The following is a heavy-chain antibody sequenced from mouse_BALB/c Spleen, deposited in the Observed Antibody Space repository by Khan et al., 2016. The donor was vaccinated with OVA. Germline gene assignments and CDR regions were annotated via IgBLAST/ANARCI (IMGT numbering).Heavy chain of an antibody. CDR2: IWGGGGT. D-gene: IGHD2-14*01. V-gene: IGHV2-6-4*01. CDR3: ARAYYRYDGYYAMDY. CDR1: GFSLSRYN. Sequence: QIQLVQSGPGLVAPSQSLSITCTVSGFSLSRYNIHWVRQPPGKGLEWLGMIWGGGGTDYNSTLKSRLSISKDNSKSQVFLKMNSLQTDDTAMYYCARAYYRYDGYYAMDYWGQGTLVTVSS. J-gene: IGHJ4*01.